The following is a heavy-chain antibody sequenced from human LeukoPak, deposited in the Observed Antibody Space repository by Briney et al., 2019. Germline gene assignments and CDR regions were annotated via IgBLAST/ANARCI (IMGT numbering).Heavy chain of an antibody. D-gene: IGHD6-13*01. CDR2: IIPILGIA. V-gene: IGHV1-69*04. CDR1: GGTFSSYA. Sequence: ASVNVSCKASGGTFSSYAISWVRQAPGQGLEWMGRIIPILGIANYAQKFQGRVTITADKSTSTAYMELSSLRSEDTAVYYCAREIVAAGDYGAFDIWGQGTMVTVSS. J-gene: IGHJ3*02. CDR3: AREIVAAGDYGAFDI.